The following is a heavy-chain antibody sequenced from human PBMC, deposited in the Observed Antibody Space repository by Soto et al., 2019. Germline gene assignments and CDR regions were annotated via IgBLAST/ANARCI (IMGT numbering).Heavy chain of an antibody. J-gene: IGHJ4*02. V-gene: IGHV4-30-4*01. CDR2: IYYSGST. CDR3: ARVSLTLYYFDY. CDR1: GGSISSGDYY. Sequence: SETLSLTCTVSGGSISSGDYYWSWIRQPPGKGLEWIGYIYYSGSTYYNPSLKSRVTISVDTSKNQFSLKLSSVTAADTAVYYCARVSLTLYYFDYWGQGTLVTVSS.